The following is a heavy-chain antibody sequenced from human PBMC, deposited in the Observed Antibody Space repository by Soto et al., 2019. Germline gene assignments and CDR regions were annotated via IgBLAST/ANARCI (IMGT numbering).Heavy chain of an antibody. D-gene: IGHD1-20*01. Sequence: QVQLQESGPGLVKPSETLSLTCTVSGGSISSYYWSWIRQPPGKGLEWIGDIYYSGSTNYNPSLKSRVTISVDTSKNQFSLKLSSVTAADTAVYYCVREGGYNWNDAFFGYFDYWGQGTLVTVSS. CDR2: IYYSGST. CDR3: VREGGYNWNDAFFGYFDY. V-gene: IGHV4-59*01. CDR1: GGSISSYY. J-gene: IGHJ4*02.